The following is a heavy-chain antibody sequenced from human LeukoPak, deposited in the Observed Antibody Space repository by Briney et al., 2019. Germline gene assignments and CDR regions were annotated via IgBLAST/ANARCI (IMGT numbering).Heavy chain of an antibody. CDR3: AKEPGSSWPNYYGMDV. J-gene: IGHJ6*02. V-gene: IGHV3-23*01. CDR1: GFTFSSYA. D-gene: IGHD6-13*01. Sequence: GSLRLSCAASGFTFSSYAMSWVRQAPGKGLEWVSAISCSGGSTYYADSVKGRFTISRDNSKNTLYLQMNSLRAEDTAVYYCAKEPGSSWPNYYGMDVWGQGTTVTVSS. CDR2: ISCSGGST.